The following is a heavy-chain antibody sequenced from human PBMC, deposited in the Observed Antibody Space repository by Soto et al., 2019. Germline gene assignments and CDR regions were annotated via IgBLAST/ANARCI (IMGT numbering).Heavy chain of an antibody. CDR2: IYSTGST. J-gene: IGHJ4*02. Sequence: EAQLVESGGGLVQPGGSLRLSCAASGFTVGNNYMSWVRQAPGKGLEWVSLIYSTGSTFYADSVKDRFIISRDSSKNTLYLQMNSLRVEDTAVYYCAGHSHKDYWGQGALVTVSS. CDR3: AGHSHKDY. V-gene: IGHV3-66*04. CDR1: GFTVGNNY.